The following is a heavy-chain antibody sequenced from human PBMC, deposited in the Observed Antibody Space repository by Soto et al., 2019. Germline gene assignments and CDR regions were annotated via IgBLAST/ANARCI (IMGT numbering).Heavy chain of an antibody. CDR3: ASGPRGYSYGPFDY. Sequence: GWSLRLSCAASGFTFSSYSMNWVRQAPGKGLEWVSSISSSSSYIYYADSVKGRFTTSRDNAKNSLYLQMNSLRAEDTAVYYCASGPRGYSYGPFDYWGQGTLVTVSS. J-gene: IGHJ4*02. D-gene: IGHD5-18*01. V-gene: IGHV3-21*01. CDR2: ISSSSSYI. CDR1: GFTFSSYS.